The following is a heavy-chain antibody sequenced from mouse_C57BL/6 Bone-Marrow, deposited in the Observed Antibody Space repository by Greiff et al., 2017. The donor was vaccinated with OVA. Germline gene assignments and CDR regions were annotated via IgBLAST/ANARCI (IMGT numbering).Heavy chain of an antibody. CDR1: GYTFTDYY. CDR3: ARGALYYYGSRHYFDY. D-gene: IGHD1-1*01. Sequence: VQLQQSGPELVKPGASVKISCKASGYTFTDYYMNWVKQSHGKSLEWIGDINPNNGGTSYNQKFKGKATLTVDKSSSTAYMELRSLTSEDSAVYYCARGALYYYGSRHYFDYWGQGTTLTVSS. CDR2: INPNNGGT. V-gene: IGHV1-26*01. J-gene: IGHJ2*01.